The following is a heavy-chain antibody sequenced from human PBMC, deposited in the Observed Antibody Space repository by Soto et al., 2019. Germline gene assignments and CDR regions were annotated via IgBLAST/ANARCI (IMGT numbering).Heavy chain of an antibody. CDR2: INPILSMS. Sequence: QVQLVQSGAEVKKPGSSVRVSCKASGDTFTFYSINWVRQAPGLGLEWMGRINPILSMSNYAQRFQGRVTMTADKSTRTDYMEVSSLRSEDTAMYYCASSYGSGYRAFDYWGQGALVTVSS. CDR3: ASSYGSGYRAFDY. J-gene: IGHJ4*02. CDR1: GDTFTFYS. V-gene: IGHV1-69*02. D-gene: IGHD3-10*01.